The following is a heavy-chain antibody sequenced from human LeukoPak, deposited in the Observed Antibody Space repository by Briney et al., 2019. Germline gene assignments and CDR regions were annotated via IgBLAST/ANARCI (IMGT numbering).Heavy chain of an antibody. CDR3: ARDLYGDSDY. V-gene: IGHV1-18*01. J-gene: IGHJ4*02. D-gene: IGHD4-17*01. Sequence: ASVKVSCKASGYTFISYGISWVRQAPGQGLEWMGWISVNNGNTNYAQKFQGRVTITADKSTSTAYMELSSLRSEDTAVYYCARDLYGDSDYWGQGTLVTVSS. CDR1: GYTFISYG. CDR2: ISVNNGNT.